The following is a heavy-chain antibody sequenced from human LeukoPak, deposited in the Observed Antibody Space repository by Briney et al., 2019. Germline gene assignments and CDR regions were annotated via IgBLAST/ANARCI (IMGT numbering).Heavy chain of an antibody. D-gene: IGHD3-22*01. V-gene: IGHV1-24*01. CDR3: ATDGALYDSSGYYHY. CDR1: GYTLTELS. Sequence: ASVKVSCKVSGYTLTELSMHGVRQAPGKGLEWIGGFDPEDGETIYAQKFQGRVTMTEDTSTDTAYMELSSLRSEDTAVYYCATDGALYDSSGYYHYWGQGTLVTVSS. CDR2: FDPEDGET. J-gene: IGHJ4*02.